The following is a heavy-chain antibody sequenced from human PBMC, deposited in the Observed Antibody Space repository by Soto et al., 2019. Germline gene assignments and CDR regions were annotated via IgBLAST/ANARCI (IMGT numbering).Heavy chain of an antibody. J-gene: IGHJ6*03. CDR3: TRLAVVPAPNIFYYYYYMDV. V-gene: IGHV3-73*01. D-gene: IGHD2-2*01. CDR1: GFTFSGSA. Sequence: GGSLRLSCAASGFTFSGSAMHWVRQASGKGPEWVGRIRSKANSYATAYAASVKGRFTISRDDSKNTAYLQMNSLKTEDTAVYYCTRLAVVPAPNIFYYYYYMDVWGKGTTVTVSS. CDR2: IRSKANSYAT.